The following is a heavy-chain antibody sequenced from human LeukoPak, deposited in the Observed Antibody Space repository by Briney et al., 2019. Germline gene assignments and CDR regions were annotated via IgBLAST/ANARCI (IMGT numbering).Heavy chain of an antibody. D-gene: IGHD6-13*01. CDR3: AKPVSSSWCFDY. V-gene: IGHV3-23*01. J-gene: IGHJ4*02. CDR1: GFTFSSYA. CDR2: ISGSGGST. Sequence: GGSLRLSCAASGFTFSSYAMNWVRQAPGKGLEWVSAISGSGGSTYYADSVKGRFTISRDNSKNTLYLQMNSLRAEDTAVYYCAKPVSSSWCFDYWGQGTLVTVSS.